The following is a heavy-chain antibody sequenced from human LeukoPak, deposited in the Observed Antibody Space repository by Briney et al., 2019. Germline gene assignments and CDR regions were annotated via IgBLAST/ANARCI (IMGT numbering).Heavy chain of an antibody. CDR1: GFTFSSYG. J-gene: IGHJ4*02. D-gene: IGHD2/OR15-2a*01. CDR2: INSDGSST. CDR3: AALPSMKQEGR. V-gene: IGHV3-74*01. Sequence: GGALRLSCAASGFTFSSYGMHWVRQAPGKGLVWVSRINSDGSSTSYADSVKGRFTISRDNAKNTLFLQMNSLRAEDTAVYYCAALPSMKQEGRWGQGTLVTVSS.